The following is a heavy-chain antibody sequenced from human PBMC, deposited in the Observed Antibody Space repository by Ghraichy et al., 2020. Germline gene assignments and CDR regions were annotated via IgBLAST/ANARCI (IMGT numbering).Heavy chain of an antibody. V-gene: IGHV3-48*01. CDR3: AREAVAGNWYYGMDV. CDR1: GFTFSSYS. J-gene: IGHJ6*02. Sequence: GGSLRLSCAASGFTFSSYSMNWVRQAPGKGLEWVSYISSSSSTIYYADSVKGRFTISRDNAKNSLYLQMNSLRAEDTAVYYCAREAVAGNWYYGMDVWGQGTTVTVSS. D-gene: IGHD6-19*01. CDR2: ISSSSSTI.